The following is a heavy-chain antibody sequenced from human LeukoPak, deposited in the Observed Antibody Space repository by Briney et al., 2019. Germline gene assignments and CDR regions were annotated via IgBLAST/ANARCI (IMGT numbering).Heavy chain of an antibody. J-gene: IGHJ4*02. D-gene: IGHD3-10*01. V-gene: IGHV4-39*07. CDR3: ARGRGVRGVYDY. Sequence: PSETLSLTCTVSGDSISSNNYFWGWIRQPPGKGLEWIGEINHSGSTNYNPSLKSRVTISVDTSKNQFSLKLSSVTAADTAVYYCARGRGVRGVYDYWGQGTLVTVSS. CDR2: INHSGST. CDR1: GDSISSNNYF.